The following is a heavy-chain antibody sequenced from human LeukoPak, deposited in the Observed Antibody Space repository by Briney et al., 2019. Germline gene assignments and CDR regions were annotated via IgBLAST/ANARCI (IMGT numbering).Heavy chain of an antibody. Sequence: SETLSLTCTVSGGSVSSGSYYWSWIRQPPGKGLEWIGYIYYSGSTNYNPFLKSRVTISVDTSKNQFSLKLSSVTAADTAVYYCARDRHCSSTSCYGLGGMDVWGQGTTVTVSS. J-gene: IGHJ6*02. CDR3: ARDRHCSSTSCYGLGGMDV. CDR1: GGSVSSGSYY. CDR2: IYYSGST. V-gene: IGHV4-61*01. D-gene: IGHD2-2*01.